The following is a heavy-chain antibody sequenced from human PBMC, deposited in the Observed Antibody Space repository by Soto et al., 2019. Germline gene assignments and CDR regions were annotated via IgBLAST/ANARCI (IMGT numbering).Heavy chain of an antibody. J-gene: IGHJ4*02. CDR3: ARDISPRSHRYMSFDY. D-gene: IGHD3-16*02. Sequence: PGGSLRLSCAASGLTFSSYGMHWVRQAPGKGLEWVAVIWYDGSNKNYEDSVTGRFTISRDNAKNTLYLQMNSLRAEDTAMYYCARDISPRSHRYMSFDYWGQGTQVTVSS. V-gene: IGHV3-33*01. CDR2: IWYDGSNK. CDR1: GLTFSSYG.